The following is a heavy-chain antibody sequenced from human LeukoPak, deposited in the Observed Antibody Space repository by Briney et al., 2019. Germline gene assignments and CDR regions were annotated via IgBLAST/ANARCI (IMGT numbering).Heavy chain of an antibody. Sequence: PSETLSLTCTVCGGSISNYHWRWLRQPAGKGLECISQLHTSGSTNYHPPLKRRVTMSIDTPANPLSLTIRSVTDADTAVYYCARRDIRSGWSFDYWGQGILVSVSS. V-gene: IGHV4-4*07. D-gene: IGHD6-19*01. CDR2: LHTSGST. CDR1: GGSISNYH. CDR3: ARRDIRSGWSFDY. J-gene: IGHJ4*02.